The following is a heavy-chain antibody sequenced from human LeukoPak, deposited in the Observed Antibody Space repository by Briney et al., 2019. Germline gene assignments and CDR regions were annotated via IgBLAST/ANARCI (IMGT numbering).Heavy chain of an antibody. J-gene: IGHJ5*02. V-gene: IGHV4-30-4*08. CDR1: GGSISSGDYY. CDR2: IYYSGST. CDR3: ARVRCSSTSCRKGRDKWFDP. D-gene: IGHD2-2*01. Sequence: SETLSLTCTVSGGSISSGDYYWSWIRQPPGKGLEWIGYIYYSGSTYYNPSLKGRVTISVDTSKNQFSLKLSSVTAADTAVYYCARVRCSSTSCRKGRDKWFDPWGQGTLVTVSS.